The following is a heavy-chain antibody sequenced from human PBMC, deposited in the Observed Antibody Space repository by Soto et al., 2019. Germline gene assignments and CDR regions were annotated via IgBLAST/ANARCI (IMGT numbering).Heavy chain of an antibody. CDR3: ARDDGYNLNYYYGMDV. CDR1: GGTFSSYA. CDR2: IIPIFGTA. V-gene: IGHV1-69*13. D-gene: IGHD5-12*01. Sequence: SVKVSCKSSGGTFSSYAISWVRQAPGQGLEWMGGIIPIFGTANYAQKFQGRVTITADEPTSTAYMELSSLRSEDTAVYYCARDDGYNLNYYYGMDVWGQGTTVTVSS. J-gene: IGHJ6*02.